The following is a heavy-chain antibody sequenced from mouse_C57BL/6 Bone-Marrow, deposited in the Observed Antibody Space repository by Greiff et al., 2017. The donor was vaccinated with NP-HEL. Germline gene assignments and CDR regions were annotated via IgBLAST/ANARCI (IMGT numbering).Heavy chain of an antibody. J-gene: IGHJ4*01. Sequence: DVMLVESGGGLVQPGGSLKLSCAASGFTFSDYGMAWVRQAPRKGPEWVAFISNLAYSIYYADTVTGRFTISRENAKNTLYLEMSSLRSEDTAMYYCARRSTTVVAKDYAMDYWGQGTSVTVSS. V-gene: IGHV5-15*04. CDR3: ARRSTTVVAKDYAMDY. CDR2: ISNLAYSI. CDR1: GFTFSDYG. D-gene: IGHD1-1*01.